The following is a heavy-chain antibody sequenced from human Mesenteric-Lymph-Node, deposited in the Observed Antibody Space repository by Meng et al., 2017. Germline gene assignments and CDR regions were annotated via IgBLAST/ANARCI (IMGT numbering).Heavy chain of an antibody. J-gene: IGHJ6*02. CDR1: GGTFSSYA. CDR3: AGMGSGWEETYYHYGMDV. CDR2: INPNSGGT. V-gene: IGHV1-2*02. Sequence: ASVKVSCKASGGTFSSYAISWVRQAPGQGLEWMGWINPNSGGTNYAQKFQGRVTMTRDTSISTAYMELSRLRSDDTAVYYCAGMGSGWEETYYHYGMDVWGQGTTVTVSS. D-gene: IGHD6-19*01.